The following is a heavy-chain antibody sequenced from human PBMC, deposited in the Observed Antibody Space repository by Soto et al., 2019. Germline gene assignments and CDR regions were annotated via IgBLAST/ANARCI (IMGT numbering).Heavy chain of an antibody. J-gene: IGHJ4*02. CDR1: GFTFSEYY. D-gene: IGHD3-16*01. Sequence: QVQLVESGGGLVKPGGSLRLSCAASGFTFSEYYMYSIRQAPGKGLEWVSYISSNSTYTNYADSVKGRFTISRDNGKNSLYLQMNRLSDGDTAVYYCASDGRSDGHSLHYYWGQGTLVTVSS. V-gene: IGHV3-11*06. CDR2: ISSNSTYT. CDR3: ASDGRSDGHSLHYY.